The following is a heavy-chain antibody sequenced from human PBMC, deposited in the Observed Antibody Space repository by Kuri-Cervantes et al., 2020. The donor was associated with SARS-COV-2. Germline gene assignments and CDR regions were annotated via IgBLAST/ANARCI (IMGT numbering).Heavy chain of an antibody. V-gene: IGHV3-20*04. J-gene: IGHJ4*02. D-gene: IGHD6-19*01. CDR3: ARGDIAVDGALDY. CDR2: INWNGGST. Sequence: LSLTCAASGFTVSSNYMSWVRQAPGKGLEWVSGINWNGGSTGYADSVKGRFTISRDNAKNSLYLQMNSLRAEDTALYYCARGDIAVDGALDYWGQGTLVTVSS. CDR1: GFTVSSNY.